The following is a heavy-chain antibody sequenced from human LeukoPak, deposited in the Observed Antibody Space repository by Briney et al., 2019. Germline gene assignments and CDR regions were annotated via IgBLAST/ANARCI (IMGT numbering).Heavy chain of an antibody. V-gene: IGHV3-23*01. CDR1: GFTFSSYA. D-gene: IGHD3-22*01. Sequence: PGGSLRLSCAVSGFTFSSYAMSWVRQAPGKGLEWVSAISGSGGSTYYADSVKGRFTISRDNSKNTLYLQMNSLRAEDTAVYYCANLNYYDSSMEDWGQGTLVTVSS. J-gene: IGHJ4*02. CDR2: ISGSGGST. CDR3: ANLNYYDSSMED.